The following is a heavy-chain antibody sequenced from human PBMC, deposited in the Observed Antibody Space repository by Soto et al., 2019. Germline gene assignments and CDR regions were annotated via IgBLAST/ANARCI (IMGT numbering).Heavy chain of an antibody. CDR3: LAFLSGRPY. CDR1: GFTLSDHD. Sequence: EVQLAESGGGLVQPGGSLRLSCVVSGFTLSDHDMDWVRQAPGKGLEWVGRSKRKVESYIKEYAASVKGRFTISRHDSENSLSLQMDSLKTEDTAVYYCLAFLSGRPYWGQGTLVTVSS. V-gene: IGHV3-72*01. CDR2: SKRKVESYIK. D-gene: IGHD1-1*01. J-gene: IGHJ4*02.